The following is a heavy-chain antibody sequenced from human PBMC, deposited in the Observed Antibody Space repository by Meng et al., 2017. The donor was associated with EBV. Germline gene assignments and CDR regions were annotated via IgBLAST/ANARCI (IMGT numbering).Heavy chain of an antibody. CDR1: GSTFTRYG. J-gene: IGHJ2*01. CDR3: ARDSSTVDRYLDL. V-gene: IGHV1-18*01. Sequence: GQLGQAGAEVKKPGASVRVPFTASGSTFTRYGISWVRQAPGQSLEWMGWITPYNDNTKVAQRFQDRVTLTADRSTNTVFMELRNLKSDDTAVYYCARDSSTVDRYLDLWGRGTLVTVSS. D-gene: IGHD4-17*01. CDR2: ITPYNDNT.